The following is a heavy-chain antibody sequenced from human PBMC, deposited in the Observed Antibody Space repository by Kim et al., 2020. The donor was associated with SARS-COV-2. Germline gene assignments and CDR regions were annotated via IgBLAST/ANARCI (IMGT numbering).Heavy chain of an antibody. D-gene: IGHD2-2*01. CDR2: IIPIFGTA. CDR1: GGTFSSYA. V-gene: IGHV1-69*13. CDR3: ARESQQSQELLFMNWFDP. J-gene: IGHJ5*02. Sequence: SVKVSCKASGGTFSSYAISWVRQAPGQGLEWMGGIIPIFGTANYAQKFQGRVTITADESTSTAYMELSSLRSEDTAVYYCARESQQSQELLFMNWFDPWGQGTLVTVSS.